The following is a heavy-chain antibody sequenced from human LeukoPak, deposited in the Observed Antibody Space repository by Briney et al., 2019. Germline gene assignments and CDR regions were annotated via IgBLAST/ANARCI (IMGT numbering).Heavy chain of an antibody. D-gene: IGHD3-10*01. V-gene: IGHV4-59*08. CDR1: GGSISSYY. CDR3: ARHSHYYGSGSLIDY. Sequence: QASETLSLTCTVSGGSISSYYWSWIRQPPGKGLEWVGYIYYSGSTNYNPSLKSRVTISVDTSKNQFSLKLSSVTAADTAVYYCARHSHYYGSGSLIDYWGQETLVTVSS. CDR2: IYYSGST. J-gene: IGHJ4*02.